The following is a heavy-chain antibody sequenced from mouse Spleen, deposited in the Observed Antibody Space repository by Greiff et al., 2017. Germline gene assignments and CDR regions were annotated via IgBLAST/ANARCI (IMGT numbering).Heavy chain of an antibody. CDR2: IDPETGGT. J-gene: IGHJ2*01. CDR1: GYTFTDYE. V-gene: IGHV1-15*01. Sequence: QVQLKQSGAELVRPGASVTLSCKASGYTFTDYEMHWVKQTPVHGLEWIGAIDPETGGTAYNQKFKGKAILTADKSSSTAYMELRSLTSEDSAVYYCTRWTMTFDYWGQGTTLTVSS. D-gene: IGHD2-4*01. CDR3: TRWTMTFDY.